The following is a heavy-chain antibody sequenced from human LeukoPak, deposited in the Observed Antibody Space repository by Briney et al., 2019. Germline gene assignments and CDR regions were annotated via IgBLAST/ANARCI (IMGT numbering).Heavy chain of an antibody. V-gene: IGHV4-34*01. CDR2: INHSGST. CDR1: GGSFSGYY. D-gene: IGHD1-26*01. Sequence: SSETLSLTCAVYGGSFSGYYWSWIRQPPGKGLEWIGEINHSGSTNYNPSLKSRVTMSVDTSKNQFSLKLNSVTAADTAVYFCARGDVGATTGYYYYSMDVWGEGTTVTVSS. J-gene: IGHJ6*03. CDR3: ARGDVGATTGYYYYSMDV.